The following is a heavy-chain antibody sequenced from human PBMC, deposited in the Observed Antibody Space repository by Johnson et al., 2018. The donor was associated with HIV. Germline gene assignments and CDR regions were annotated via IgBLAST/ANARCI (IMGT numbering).Heavy chain of an antibody. J-gene: IGHJ3*02. CDR3: TTGPVGATKGGGAFDI. CDR1: GFTFSSYD. Sequence: VQLVESGGGLVKPGGSLRLSCAASGFTFSSYDMHWVRQATGKGLEWVSAISGSGGSTYYADSVKGRFTISRANSKNTRYLQMNNLKTGDTAVYYCTTGPVGATKGGGAFDIWGQGTMVTVSS. V-gene: IGHV3-23*04. CDR2: ISGSGGST. D-gene: IGHD1-26*01.